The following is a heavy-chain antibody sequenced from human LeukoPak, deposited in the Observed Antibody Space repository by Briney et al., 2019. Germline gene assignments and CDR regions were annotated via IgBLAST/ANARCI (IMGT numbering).Heavy chain of an antibody. CDR2: IYPGNSDT. V-gene: IGHV5-51*01. CDR1: GYSFTSYW. D-gene: IGHD2-15*01. CDR3: VRGDIVVIVGASGTSYNWFDA. J-gene: IGHJ5*02. Sequence: GESLKISCKASGYSFTSYWIGWVRQMPGEGLEWMGIIYPGNSDTRYSPSFQGQVTISADKSINTAYLQWRSLKAPDTAMYYCVRGDIVVIVGASGTSYNWFDAWGQGTLVTVSS.